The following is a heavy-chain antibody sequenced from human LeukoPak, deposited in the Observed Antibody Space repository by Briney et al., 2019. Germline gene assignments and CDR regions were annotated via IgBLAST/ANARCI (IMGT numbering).Heavy chain of an antibody. CDR2: IYYSGST. V-gene: IGHV4-59*01. D-gene: IGHD6-13*01. CDR3: ARETAAAGIDY. J-gene: IGHJ4*02. CDR1: GGSISSYY. Sequence: SETLSLTCTVSGGSISSYYWSWIRQPPGKGLEWIGYIYYSGSTNYNPPLKSRVTISVDTSKNQFSLKLSSVTAADTAVYYCARETAAAGIDYWGQGTLVTVSS.